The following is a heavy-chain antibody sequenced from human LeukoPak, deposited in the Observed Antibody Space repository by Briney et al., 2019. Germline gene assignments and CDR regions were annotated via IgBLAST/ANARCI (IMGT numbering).Heavy chain of an antibody. D-gene: IGHD6-19*01. Sequence: KPSETLSLTCTVSGGSISSYYWSWIRQPPGKGLEWIGYIYGSGSTHYDPSLRSRVTISEDTSKNQFSLKLTSVTAADTAVYYCARNVGWYSHDSWGQGTLVTVSS. V-gene: IGHV4-59*08. J-gene: IGHJ4*02. CDR2: IYGSGST. CDR1: GGSISSYY. CDR3: ARNVGWYSHDS.